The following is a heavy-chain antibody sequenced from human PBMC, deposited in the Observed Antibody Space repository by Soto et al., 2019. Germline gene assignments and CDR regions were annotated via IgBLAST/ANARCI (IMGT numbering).Heavy chain of an antibody. CDR2: IYYSGST. CDR1: GGSIRSYY. V-gene: IGHV4-59*01. CDR3: AIDLAYWNHNYYYYYGMDV. J-gene: IGHJ6*02. D-gene: IGHD1-1*01. Sequence: SETLSLTCPVSGGSIRSYYWSWIRQPPGKGLEWIGYIYYSGSTNYNPALKSRVTISVGTSKNQFSLKLSSVTAADTAVYYCAIDLAYWNHNYYYYYGMDVWGQGTTVTVSS.